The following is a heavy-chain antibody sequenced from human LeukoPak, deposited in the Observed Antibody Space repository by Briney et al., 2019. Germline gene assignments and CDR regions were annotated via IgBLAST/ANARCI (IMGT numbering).Heavy chain of an antibody. D-gene: IGHD2-21*02. CDR2: INWNGGST. V-gene: IGHV3-20*04. CDR3: ARAQTYGDSRLLLDY. J-gene: IGHJ4*02. CDR1: GFTFGNYG. Sequence: GGTLRLSCAASGFTFGNYGMSWVRQAPGKGLEWVSGINWNGGSTGYADSVEGRFTISRDNAENSQYLQMNSLRVEDTALYYCARAQTYGDSRLLLDYWGQGTLVTVSS.